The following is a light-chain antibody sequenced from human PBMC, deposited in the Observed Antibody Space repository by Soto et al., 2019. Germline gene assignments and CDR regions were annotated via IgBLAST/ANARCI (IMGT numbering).Light chain of an antibody. J-gene: IGKJ1*01. V-gene: IGKV3-20*01. CDR3: QQYGDSPPT. CDR2: GAS. CDR1: QSVSSGN. Sequence: EIVLTQSPGTLSLSPGGRATLSCRASQSVSSGNLAWYQQKPGQAPRLLISGASSRAAGLPDRFSGSGSGTDFTLTISRLEPEDFAVYYCQQYGDSPPTFGQGTKVDIK.